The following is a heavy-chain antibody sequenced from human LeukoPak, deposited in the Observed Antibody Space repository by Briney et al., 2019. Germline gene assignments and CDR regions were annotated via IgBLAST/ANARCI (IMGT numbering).Heavy chain of an antibody. CDR2: IYNTGSA. CDR1: GGSISSYY. Sequence: PSETLSLTCTVSGGSISSYYWSWIRQSAGKGLEWIGRIYNTGSANYSPSLKSRVTMSIDTSKSRISLQLTSVTAADTAVYYCAKNRVAAAGTTFATWGQGTLVTVSS. D-gene: IGHD6-13*01. CDR3: AKNRVAAAGTTFAT. V-gene: IGHV4-4*07. J-gene: IGHJ5*02.